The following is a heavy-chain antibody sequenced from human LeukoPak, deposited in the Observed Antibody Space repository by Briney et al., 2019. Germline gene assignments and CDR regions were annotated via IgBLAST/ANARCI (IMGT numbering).Heavy chain of an antibody. J-gene: IGHJ3*02. CDR1: GGTFSRYA. CDR2: IIPIFGTA. Sequence: GASVKVSFKASGGTFSRYAISWVRQAPGQGLEWMGGIIPIFGTANYAQKFQGRVTITTDESTSTAYMELSSLRSEDTAVYYCARGGPYCSSTSCYELAFDIWGQGTIVTVSS. V-gene: IGHV1-69*05. D-gene: IGHD2-2*01. CDR3: ARGGPYCSSTSCYELAFDI.